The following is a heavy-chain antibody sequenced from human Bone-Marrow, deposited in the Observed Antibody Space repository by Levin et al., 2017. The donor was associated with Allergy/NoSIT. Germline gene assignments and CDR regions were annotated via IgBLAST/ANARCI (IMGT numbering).Heavy chain of an antibody. J-gene: IGHJ4*02. CDR2: VSYDGINQ. D-gene: IGHD6-13*01. Sequence: GESLKISCAASGFTFSDYGMHWVRQAPGKGLEWVAVVSYDGINQYYADSVKGRFTVSRDNSRNTLFLQMSSLKAEDTAVYYCAKEFGAAAGTNYFDYWGRGTLVTVSS. V-gene: IGHV3-30*18. CDR1: GFTFSDYG. CDR3: AKEFGAAAGTNYFDY.